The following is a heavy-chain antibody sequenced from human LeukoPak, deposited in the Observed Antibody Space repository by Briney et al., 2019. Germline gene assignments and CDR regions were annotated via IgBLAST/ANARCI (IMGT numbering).Heavy chain of an antibody. CDR1: GYTFTNYY. D-gene: IGHD3-16*01. J-gene: IGHJ4*02. CDR2: INPNSGGT. Sequence: GSSVKVSCKASGYTFTNYYMHWLRQPPGQGLEWMGWINPNSGGTNYAQKFQGRVTMTRDTSISTAYMDLSRLGSDDTAVYYCARDGALDYWGQGTLVTVSS. CDR3: ARDGALDY. V-gene: IGHV1-2*02.